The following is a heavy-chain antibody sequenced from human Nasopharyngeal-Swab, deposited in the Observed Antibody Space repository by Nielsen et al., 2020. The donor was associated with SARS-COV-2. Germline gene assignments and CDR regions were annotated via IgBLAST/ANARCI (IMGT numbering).Heavy chain of an antibody. D-gene: IGHD1-26*01. V-gene: IGHV3-23*01. J-gene: IGHJ6*03. CDR3: AKDRNSAYYYYYMDV. Sequence: VRLAPGKGLEWVSSVSGRDSTYYADSVKGRFTISRDISKNTLYLQMNSLRAEDTAVYYCAKDRNSAYYYYYMDVWGKGTTVTVSS. CDR2: VSGRDST.